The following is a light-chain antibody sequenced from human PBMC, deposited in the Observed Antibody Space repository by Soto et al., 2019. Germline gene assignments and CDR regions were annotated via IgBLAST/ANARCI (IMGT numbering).Light chain of an antibody. Sequence: SYELTQPPSVSVAPGHTARITCGGNNIESKSVHWYQQRPGQAPVLVIYVDSDRPSGIPDRFSASTSGNTAALTISRVEAGDEADYYCQVWDTISDHYVFGSGTKVTVL. CDR1: NIESKS. CDR2: VDS. V-gene: IGLV3-21*02. CDR3: QVWDTISDHYV. J-gene: IGLJ1*01.